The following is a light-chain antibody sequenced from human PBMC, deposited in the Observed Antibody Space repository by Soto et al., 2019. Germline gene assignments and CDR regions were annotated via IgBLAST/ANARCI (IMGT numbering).Light chain of an antibody. CDR2: AAS. J-gene: IGKJ4*01. CDR3: QQSYSTPQVT. CDR1: QSISSY. V-gene: IGKV1-39*01. Sequence: DIQMTQSPSSLSASVGDRVTITCRASQSISSYLNWYQQKPGKAPKLLIYAASSLQSGVPSRFSGSGSGTDFTLTISSLXPEDFATYYCQQSYSTPQVTFGGGTKVEIK.